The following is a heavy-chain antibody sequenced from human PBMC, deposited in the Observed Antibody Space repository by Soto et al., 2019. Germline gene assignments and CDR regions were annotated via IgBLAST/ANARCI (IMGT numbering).Heavy chain of an antibody. CDR1: GGSVSSGSYY. V-gene: IGHV4-61*01. D-gene: IGHD3-22*01. J-gene: IGHJ5*02. Sequence: SETLSLTCTVSGGSVSSGSYYWSWIRQPPGKGLEWIGYIYYSGSTNYNPSLKSRVTISVDTSKNQFSLKLSSVTAADTAVYYCARASDYDSSGYYYRFDPCGQGTLLTVSS. CDR2: IYYSGST. CDR3: ARASDYDSSGYYYRFDP.